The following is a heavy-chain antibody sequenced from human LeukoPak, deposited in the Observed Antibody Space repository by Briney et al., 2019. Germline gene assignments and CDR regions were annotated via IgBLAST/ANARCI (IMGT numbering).Heavy chain of an antibody. Sequence: GGSLRLSCAASGFTFSSYAITWVRQAPGKGLEWVSGISGSGGGTYYADSVKGRFTISRDNSKNTLYLQMNSLRAEDTAVYYCARWTTTYLDYWGQGTLVTVSS. CDR1: GFTFSSYA. J-gene: IGHJ4*02. V-gene: IGHV3-23*01. CDR3: ARWTTTYLDY. D-gene: IGHD4-11*01. CDR2: ISGSGGGT.